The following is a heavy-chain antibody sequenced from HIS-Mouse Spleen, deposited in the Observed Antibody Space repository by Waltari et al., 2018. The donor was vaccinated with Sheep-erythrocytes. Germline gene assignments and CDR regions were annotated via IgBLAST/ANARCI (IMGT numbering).Heavy chain of an antibody. D-gene: IGHD6-19*01. CDR1: GGTCSSYA. J-gene: IGHJ3*02. CDR3: ARDTSSDSSGWHDAFDI. Sequence: QVQLVQSGAEVKKPGSSVKVSCKASGGTCSSYAISWVRQAPGQGLAGMGEIIPILGTANYAQKFQGRVTITADESTSTAYMELSSLRSEDTAVYYCARDTSSDSSGWHDAFDIWGQGTMVTVSS. V-gene: IGHV1-69*01. CDR2: IIPILGTA.